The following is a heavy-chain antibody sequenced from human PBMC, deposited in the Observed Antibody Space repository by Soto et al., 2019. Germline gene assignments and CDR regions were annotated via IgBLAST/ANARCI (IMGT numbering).Heavy chain of an antibody. J-gene: IGHJ4*02. CDR3: ARTLVRGVHIDY. V-gene: IGHV4-31*03. CDR1: GGSISSGSFY. CDR2: IHYSGST. Sequence: QVQLQESGPGLVKPSQTLSLTCSVSGGSISSGSFYWSWIRQHPGKVLEWIGYIHYSGSTYYTPSLESRVSISLDTSKNQFALRLSSVTAADTAVYYCARTLVRGVHIDYWGQGTLVTVSS. D-gene: IGHD3-10*01.